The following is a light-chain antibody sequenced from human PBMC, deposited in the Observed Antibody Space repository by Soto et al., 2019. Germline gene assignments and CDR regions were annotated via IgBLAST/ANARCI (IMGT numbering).Light chain of an antibody. J-gene: IGLJ2*01. CDR3: QSYDSSLSGVV. Sequence: QSVLTQPPSVSGAPGQRVTISCTGSSSNIGAGFNVHWYQHLPGTAPKLLIYGNINRPSGVPDRFSGSKSGTSASLAITGLQAEDEADYYCQSYDSSLSGVVFGGGTKVTVL. CDR1: SSNIGAGFN. CDR2: GNI. V-gene: IGLV1-40*01.